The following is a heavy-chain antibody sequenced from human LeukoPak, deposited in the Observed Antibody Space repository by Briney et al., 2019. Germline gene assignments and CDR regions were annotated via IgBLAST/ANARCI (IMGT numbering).Heavy chain of an antibody. Sequence: GSLRLSCAASGFSFRSYAINWVRQAPGKGLEWVANIKQDGSEKSYVDSVTGRFAISRDNAKNSLYLQMNSLRAEDTAVYYCAREISSWYRTEGRFDPWGQGTLVTVSS. CDR3: AREISSWYRTEGRFDP. J-gene: IGHJ5*02. V-gene: IGHV3-7*01. CDR2: IKQDGSEK. D-gene: IGHD6-13*01. CDR1: GFSFRSYA.